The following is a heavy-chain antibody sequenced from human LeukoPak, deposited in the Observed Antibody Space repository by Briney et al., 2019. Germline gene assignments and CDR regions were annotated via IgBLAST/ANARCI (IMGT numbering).Heavy chain of an antibody. CDR2: IYYSGSI. V-gene: IGHV4-39*07. CDR1: GGSISSSSYY. CDR3: ARGVVALGY. Sequence: SETLSLTCTVSGGSISSSSYYWGWIRQPPGKGLEWIGSIYYSGSIYYNPSLKSRVTISVDTSKNQFSLKLSSVTAADTAMYYCARGVVALGYWGQGTLVTVSS. J-gene: IGHJ4*02. D-gene: IGHD2-15*01.